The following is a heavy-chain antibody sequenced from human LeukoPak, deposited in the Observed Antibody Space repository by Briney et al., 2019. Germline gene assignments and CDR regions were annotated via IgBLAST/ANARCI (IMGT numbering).Heavy chain of an antibody. D-gene: IGHD7-27*01. V-gene: IGHV1-69*13. CDR1: GGTFSSYA. Sequence: GASVKVSCKASGGTFSSYAISWVRQAPGQGLEWMGGIIPIFGTANYAQKFQGRVTITADESTSTAYMELSSLRSEDTAVYYCARGTGDRDYYYMDVWGKGTTVTVSS. CDR2: IIPIFGTA. CDR3: ARGTGDRDYYYMDV. J-gene: IGHJ6*03.